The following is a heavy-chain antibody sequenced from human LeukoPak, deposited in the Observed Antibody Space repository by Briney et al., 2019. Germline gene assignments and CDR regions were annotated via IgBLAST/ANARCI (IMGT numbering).Heavy chain of an antibody. CDR1: GYSISSGYY. Sequence: SETLSLTCSVSGYSISSGYYWGWIRQAPGKGLEWIGEINHSGSTNYNPSLKSRVTISVDTSKNQFSLKLSSVTAADTAVYYCARAVSSRLRTSPLYNWFDPWGQGTLVTVSS. J-gene: IGHJ5*02. D-gene: IGHD6-13*01. CDR2: INHSGST. V-gene: IGHV4-38-2*02. CDR3: ARAVSSRLRTSPLYNWFDP.